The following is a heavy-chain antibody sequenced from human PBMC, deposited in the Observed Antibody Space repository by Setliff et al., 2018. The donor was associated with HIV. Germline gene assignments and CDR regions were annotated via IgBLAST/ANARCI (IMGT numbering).Heavy chain of an antibody. CDR1: GESFSGYY. CDR3: ARYKCINFACVGFDI. CDR2: INHSGST. V-gene: IGHV4-34*01. D-gene: IGHD3-9*01. J-gene: IGHJ3*02. Sequence: PSETLSLTCAVYGESFSGYYWNWIRQPPGKGLEWIGEINHSGSTNYNPSLKSRVTISVDTSKNQFSLKLSSVTAADTAVYYCARYKCINFACVGFDIWGQGTVVTVSS.